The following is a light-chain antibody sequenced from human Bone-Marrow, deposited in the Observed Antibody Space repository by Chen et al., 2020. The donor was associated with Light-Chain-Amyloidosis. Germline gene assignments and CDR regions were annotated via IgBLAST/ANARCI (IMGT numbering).Light chain of an antibody. CDR2: DAS. CDR3: QQRSSWPTT. CDR1: QSVSSY. J-gene: IGKJ5*01. V-gene: IGKV3-11*01. Sequence: EIVLTQPPATLSLPLGERATLSCRASQSVSSYLAWYQHKPGQAPRLLIYDASNRATGIPARFSGSGSGTDFTLTISSLEPEDFAVYYCQQRSSWPTTFGQGTRLEI.